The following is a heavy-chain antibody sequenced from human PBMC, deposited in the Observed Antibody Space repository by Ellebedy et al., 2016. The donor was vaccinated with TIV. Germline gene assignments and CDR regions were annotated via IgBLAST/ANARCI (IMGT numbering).Heavy chain of an antibody. J-gene: IGHJ4*02. Sequence: GGSLRLSCAASGFTFSSYWMSWVRQAPGKGLEWVSATYGGDRTYYADSVRGRFAISRDTSDKTIHLHMNGLRVEDTAIYYCMSYVWGRGTLVTVSP. CDR2: TYGGDRT. CDR1: GFTFSSYW. V-gene: IGHV3-66*01. D-gene: IGHD2-21*01. CDR3: MSYV.